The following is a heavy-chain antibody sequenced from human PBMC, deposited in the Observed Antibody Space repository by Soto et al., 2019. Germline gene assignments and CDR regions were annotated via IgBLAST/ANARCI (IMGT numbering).Heavy chain of an antibody. Sequence: VKVSCKTSGYTFTGHHIHWVRQAPGQGLEWMGWINPISGGTKYREKFQGRVSITRDKSSSTAYMELSSLTSDDSAVYYCAKDGRHCSGGSCPQGHWGQGTLVTSPQ. CDR1: GYTFTGHH. D-gene: IGHD2-15*01. CDR2: INPISGGT. V-gene: IGHV1-2*02. J-gene: IGHJ4*02. CDR3: AKDGRHCSGGSCPQGH.